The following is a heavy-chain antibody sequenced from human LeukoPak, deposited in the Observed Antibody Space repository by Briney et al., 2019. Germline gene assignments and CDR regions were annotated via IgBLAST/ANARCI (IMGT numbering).Heavy chain of an antibody. V-gene: IGHV3-23*01. CDR2: ISGSGGST. CDR1: GFTFSSYA. CDR3: ATRFLEWLLTPNYFDY. D-gene: IGHD3-3*01. Sequence: GGSLRLSCAASGFTFSSYAMSWVRQARGKGLEGVSAISGSGGSTYYADSVQGRFTISRDHSKNTLYLQMNSLRAEDTAVYYCATRFLEWLLTPNYFDYWGQGTLVTVSS. J-gene: IGHJ4*02.